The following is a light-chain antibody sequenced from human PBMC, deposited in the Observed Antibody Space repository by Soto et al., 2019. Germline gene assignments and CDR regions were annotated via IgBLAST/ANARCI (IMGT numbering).Light chain of an antibody. V-gene: IGKV3-20*01. Sequence: EIVLTQSPGTLSLSPGERATLSCRASQSVDSTYLAWYQQKPDQSPRLLIYATSTRAAGIPDRFSGSGSGTDFTLTISRLEPDDVAVYNCQQYDTSPPMYTFGQGTKVEI. J-gene: IGKJ2*01. CDR1: QSVDSTY. CDR3: QQYDTSPPMYT. CDR2: ATS.